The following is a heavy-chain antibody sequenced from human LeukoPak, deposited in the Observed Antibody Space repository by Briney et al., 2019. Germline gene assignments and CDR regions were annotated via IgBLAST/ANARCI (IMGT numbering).Heavy chain of an antibody. Sequence: GGSLRLSCAASGFTLSSFAMSWVRQAPGKGLEWVSAASISGGRTYYADSVKGRFTISRDNSKNTLYLQMNSLRAEDTAVYYCAKGASGFYDSSGQLDYWGQGTLVTVSS. CDR2: ASISGGRT. J-gene: IGHJ4*02. CDR3: AKGASGFYDSSGQLDY. D-gene: IGHD3-22*01. CDR1: GFTLSSFA. V-gene: IGHV3-23*01.